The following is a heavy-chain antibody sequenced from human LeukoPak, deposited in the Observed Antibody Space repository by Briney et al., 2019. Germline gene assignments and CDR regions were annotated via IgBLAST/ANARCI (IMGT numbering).Heavy chain of an antibody. CDR2: ISSISTTI. V-gene: IGHV3-48*02. J-gene: IGHJ4*02. CDR1: GLTLSSYT. CDR3: ANLGYCSGASCYGPTGY. Sequence: GGSLRLSCAASGLTLSSYTMNWVRQAPGKGLEWVSYISSISTTIYYADSVKGQFTISRDNAKNSLYLQMNSLRDEDTAVYYCANLGYCSGASCYGPTGYWGQGTLVTVSS. D-gene: IGHD2-15*01.